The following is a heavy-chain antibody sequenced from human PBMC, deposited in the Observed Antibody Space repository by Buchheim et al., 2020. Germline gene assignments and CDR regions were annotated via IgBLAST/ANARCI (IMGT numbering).Heavy chain of an antibody. V-gene: IGHV3-74*01. J-gene: IGHJ4*02. CDR3: ARDPRVRFLEWPLDY. Sequence: EVQLVESGGGLVQPGGSLRLSCVASGFSFSSYWMHWVRQVPGKGLVWVSRINHDASSISYADSVKGRFTISRDNAKNTLYLQMNSLRDEDTAVYYCARDPRVRFLEWPLDYWGQGTL. CDR2: INHDASSI. CDR1: GFSFSSYW. D-gene: IGHD3-3*01.